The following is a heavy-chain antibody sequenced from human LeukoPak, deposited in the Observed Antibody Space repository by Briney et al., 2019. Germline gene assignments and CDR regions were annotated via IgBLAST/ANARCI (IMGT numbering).Heavy chain of an antibody. V-gene: IGHV3-21*01. CDR1: GFTFSSYS. CDR3: ARDCTNGVCFGFDY. J-gene: IGHJ4*02. Sequence: GGSLRLSCAASGFTFSSYSMTWVGQAPGKGLEGVSSISSSSSYIYYADSVKGRFTISRDNAKNSLYLQMNSLRAEDTAVYYCARDCTNGVCFGFDYWGQGTLVTVSS. D-gene: IGHD2-8*01. CDR2: ISSSSSYI.